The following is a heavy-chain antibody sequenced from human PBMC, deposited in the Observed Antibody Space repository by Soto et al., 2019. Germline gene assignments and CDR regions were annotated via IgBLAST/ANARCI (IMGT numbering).Heavy chain of an antibody. CDR2: ISGGGGGST. J-gene: IGHJ3*02. CDR1: GFPFTAYA. V-gene: IGHV3-23*01. Sequence: EAQLLESGGGLVQSGGSLRLSCAASGFPFTAYAMSWVRQAPGKGLEWVSTISGGGGGSTYYADSVEGRLTISKDNSKNTVYLQISNLRVDDTAVYYCAREIAIMGKGAFESWGQGTMVTVSS. D-gene: IGHD2-21*01. CDR3: AREIAIMGKGAFES.